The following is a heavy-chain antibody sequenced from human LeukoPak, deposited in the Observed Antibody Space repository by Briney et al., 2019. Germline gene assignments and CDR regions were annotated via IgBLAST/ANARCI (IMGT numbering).Heavy chain of an antibody. CDR1: GGSFSGYY. V-gene: IGHV4-34*01. Sequence: SETLSLTCAVYGGSFSGYYWSWIRQPPGKGLEWIGEINHSGSTNYNPSLKSRVTISVDTSKSQFSLKLSSVTAADTAVYYCARKTHNYDFWSGYLYGMDVWGQGTTVTVSS. J-gene: IGHJ6*02. D-gene: IGHD3-3*01. CDR3: ARKTHNYDFWSGYLYGMDV. CDR2: INHSGST.